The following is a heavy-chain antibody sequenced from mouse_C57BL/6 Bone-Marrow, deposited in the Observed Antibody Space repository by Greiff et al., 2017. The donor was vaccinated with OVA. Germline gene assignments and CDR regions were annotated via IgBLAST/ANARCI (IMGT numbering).Heavy chain of an antibody. CDR3: ARGRGYDYATRSAWFAY. J-gene: IGHJ3*01. V-gene: IGHV1-22*01. CDR1: GYTFTDYN. D-gene: IGHD2-4*01. Sequence: VQLQQSGPELVKPGASVKMSCKASGYTFTDYNMHWVKQSHGKSLEWIGYINPNNGGTSYNQKFKGKATLTVNKSSSTAYMELRSLTSEDSAVYYCARGRGYDYATRSAWFAYWGQGTLVTVSA. CDR2: INPNNGGT.